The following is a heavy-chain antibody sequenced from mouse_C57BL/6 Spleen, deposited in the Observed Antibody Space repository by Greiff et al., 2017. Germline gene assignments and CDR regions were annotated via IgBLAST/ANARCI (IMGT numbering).Heavy chain of an antibody. CDR1: GFNIKDYY. V-gene: IGHV14-1*01. Sequence: EVQLQQSGAELVRPGASVKLSCTASGFNIKDYYMHWVKQRPEQGLEWIGRIDPEDGDTDYAPKFQGKATMTADTSSNTAYLQLSSLTSEDTAVYYGTSDYDDGAWFAYWGQGTLVTVSA. J-gene: IGHJ3*01. CDR2: IDPEDGDT. D-gene: IGHD2-4*01. CDR3: TSDYDDGAWFAY.